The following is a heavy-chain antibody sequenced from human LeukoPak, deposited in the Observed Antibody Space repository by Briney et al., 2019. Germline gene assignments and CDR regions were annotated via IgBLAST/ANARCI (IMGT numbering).Heavy chain of an antibody. CDR1: GGSFSGYY. D-gene: IGHD3-22*01. CDR3: ARDTRSYDTSGYYYFDY. CDR2: IYSDGTI. J-gene: IGHJ4*02. V-gene: IGHV4-59*01. Sequence: PSETLSLTCAVYGGSFSGYYWNWIRQAPGKGLEWIGYIYSDGTISYSPSLRSRVTISIDTSRNQFSLKLSSVTAADAAVYYCARDTRSYDTSGYYYFDYWGQGALVTVSS.